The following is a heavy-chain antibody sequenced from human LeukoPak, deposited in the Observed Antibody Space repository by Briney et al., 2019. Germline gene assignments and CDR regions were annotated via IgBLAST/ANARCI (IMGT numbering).Heavy chain of an antibody. CDR1: GGSISSYY. V-gene: IGHV4-59*01. J-gene: IGHJ4*02. CDR2: TYYSGST. D-gene: IGHD7-27*01. CDR3: ARDLGYFDY. Sequence: SETLSLTCTVSGGSISSYYWSWIRQPPGKGLEWIGYTYYSGSTNYNPSLKSRVTISVDTSKNQFSLKLSSVTAADTAVYYCARDLGYFDYWGQGTLVTVSS.